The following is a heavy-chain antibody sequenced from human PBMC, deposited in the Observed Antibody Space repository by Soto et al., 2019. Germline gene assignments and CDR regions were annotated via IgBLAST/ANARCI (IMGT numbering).Heavy chain of an antibody. Sequence: SETLSLTCAVYGGSFSGYYWSWIRQPPGKGLEWIGEINHSGSTNYNPSLKSRVTISVDTSKNQFSLKLSRLRSDDTAVYYCARGTDCGGDCPLDYWGQGTLVTVSS. CDR2: INHSGST. J-gene: IGHJ4*02. CDR3: ARGTDCGGDCPLDY. D-gene: IGHD2-21*02. V-gene: IGHV4-34*01. CDR1: GGSFSGYY.